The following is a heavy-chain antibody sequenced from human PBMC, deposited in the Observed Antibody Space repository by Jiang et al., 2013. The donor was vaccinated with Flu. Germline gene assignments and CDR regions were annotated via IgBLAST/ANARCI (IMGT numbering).Heavy chain of an antibody. V-gene: IGHV4-30-4*08. J-gene: IGHJ4*02. CDR3: ARERRDGYIHLYLDY. CDR1: GGSISSGDYY. D-gene: IGHD5-24*01. CDR2: IYYSGST. Sequence: GLVKPSQTLSLTCTVSGGSISSGDYYWSWIRQPPGKGLEWIGYIYYSGSTYYNPSLKSRVTISVDTSKNQFSLKLSSVTAADTAVYYCARERRDGYIHLYLDYWGQGTLVTVSS.